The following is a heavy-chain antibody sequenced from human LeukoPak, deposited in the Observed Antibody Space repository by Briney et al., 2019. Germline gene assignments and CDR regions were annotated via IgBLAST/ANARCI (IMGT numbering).Heavy chain of an antibody. D-gene: IGHD1-26*01. V-gene: IGHV4-59*01. J-gene: IGHJ4*02. Sequence: SETLSLTCTVSGGSISGYHWSWVRQLPGKGLEWLGYIYYRGRRNYKPSLKGRVTISADTSKNQFSLKLSSVTAAATAVSYCARGRSRALVGAAYFDYWGQGTLVTASS. CDR2: IYYRGRR. CDR1: GGSISGYH. CDR3: ARGRSRALVGAAYFDY.